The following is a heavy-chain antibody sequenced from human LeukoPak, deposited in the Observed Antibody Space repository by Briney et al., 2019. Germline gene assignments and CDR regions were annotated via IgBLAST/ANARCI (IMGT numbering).Heavy chain of an antibody. Sequence: SETLSLTCTVSGGSISSSSYYWGWIRQPPGKGLEWIGTIYYSGTTYYNPSLESRFTISEDTSKNQFSLTLRSVTAADTAVYYCARQISDYYYYYIDVWGKGTTVTVSS. CDR2: IYYSGTT. V-gene: IGHV4-39*01. D-gene: IGHD3-10*01. CDR1: GGSISSSSYY. CDR3: ARQISDYYYYYIDV. J-gene: IGHJ6*03.